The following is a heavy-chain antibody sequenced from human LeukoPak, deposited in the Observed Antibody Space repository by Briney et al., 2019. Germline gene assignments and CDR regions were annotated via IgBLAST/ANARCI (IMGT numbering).Heavy chain of an antibody. V-gene: IGHV1-69*13. CDR2: IIPIFGTA. Sequence: ASVEVSCKAPGGTFSSYAISWVRQAPGRGLEWMGGIIPIFGTANYAQKFQGRVTITADESTSTAYMELSSLRSEDTAVYYCARLRCSSTSCSHSFDYWGQGTLVTVSS. CDR3: ARLRCSSTSCSHSFDY. J-gene: IGHJ4*02. CDR1: GGTFSSYA. D-gene: IGHD2-2*01.